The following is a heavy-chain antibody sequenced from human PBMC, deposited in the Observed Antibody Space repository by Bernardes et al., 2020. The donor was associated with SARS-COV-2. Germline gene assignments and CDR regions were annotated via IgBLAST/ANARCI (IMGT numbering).Heavy chain of an antibody. J-gene: IGHJ5*02. V-gene: IGHV4-59*02. CDR2: VYEPVTYKSGTT. Sequence: SKTLSLTCAVSGGSAMKGHCWTWLRQSPGKGLEWIGYVYEPVTYKSGTTDYNSSLKNRVTMSLDTSKNQFSLELRSVTAADTGVYYCARRGREVVVPHEDWFDPWGQGTLVTVSS. CDR1: GGSAMKGHC. D-gene: IGHD3-22*01. CDR3: ARRGREVVVPHEDWFDP.